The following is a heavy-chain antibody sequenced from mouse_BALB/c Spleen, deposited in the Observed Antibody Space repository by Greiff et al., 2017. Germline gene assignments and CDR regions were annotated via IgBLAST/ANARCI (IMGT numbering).Heavy chain of an antibody. CDR3: AREDYYGSSCYFDY. Sequence: EVQRVESGGGLVQPGGSRKLSCAASGFTFSSFGMHWVRQAPEKGLEWVAYISSGSSTIYYADTVKGRFTISRDNPKNTLFLQMTSLRSEDTAMYYCAREDYYGSSCYFDYWGQGTTLTVSS. J-gene: IGHJ2*01. CDR2: ISSGSSTI. V-gene: IGHV5-17*02. CDR1: GFTFSSFG. D-gene: IGHD1-1*01.